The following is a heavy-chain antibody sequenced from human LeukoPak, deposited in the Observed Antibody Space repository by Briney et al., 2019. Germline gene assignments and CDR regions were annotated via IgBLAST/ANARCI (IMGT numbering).Heavy chain of an antibody. V-gene: IGHV3-21*01. CDR3: ARALPYTLDFDY. CDR1: GFTLSSYS. CDR2: ISSSSSYI. J-gene: IGHJ4*02. D-gene: IGHD3-16*01. Sequence: GGSLRLSCAASGFTLSSYSMSWVRQAPGKGLEWVSSISSSSSYIYYTDSVKGRFTISRDNAKNSLYLQMNSLRAEDTAVYYCARALPYTLDFDYWGQGTLVTVSS.